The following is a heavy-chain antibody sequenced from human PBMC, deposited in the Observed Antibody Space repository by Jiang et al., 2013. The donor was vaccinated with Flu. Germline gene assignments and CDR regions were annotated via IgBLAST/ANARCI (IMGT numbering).Heavy chain of an antibody. CDR3: ARGGRSFDIVVVPANPPTGYYGMDV. V-gene: IGHV4-34*01. J-gene: IGHJ6*02. Sequence: LLKPSETLSLTCAVYGGSFSGYYWSWIRQPPGKGLEWIGEINHSGSTNYNPSLKSRVTISVDTSKNQFSLKLSSVTAADTAVYYCARGGRSFDIVVVPANPPTGYYGMDVWGQGTTVTVSS. CDR2: INHSGST. D-gene: IGHD2-2*01. CDR1: GGSFSGYY.